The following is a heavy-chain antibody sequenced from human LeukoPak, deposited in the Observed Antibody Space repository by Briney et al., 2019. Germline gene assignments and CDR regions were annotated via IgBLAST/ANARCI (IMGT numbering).Heavy chain of an antibody. J-gene: IGHJ4*02. CDR3: VKDLGYGDGLWASPFDY. V-gene: IGHV3-23*01. D-gene: IGHD4-17*01. Sequence: PGGSLRLSCAASGFTFSSYAMSWVRQAPGKGLEWVSLISDSGGSTYYADSVKGRFTISRDNAKNSLYLQMNSLRDEDTAVYYCVKDLGYGDGLWASPFDYWGQGTLVSVSS. CDR2: ISDSGGST. CDR1: GFTFSSYA.